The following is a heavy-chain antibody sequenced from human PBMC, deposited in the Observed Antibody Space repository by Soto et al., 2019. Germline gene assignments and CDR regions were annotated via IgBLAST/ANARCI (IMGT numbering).Heavy chain of an antibody. CDR2: ISGGGGST. D-gene: IGHD6-19*01. J-gene: IGHJ4*02. V-gene: IGHV3-23*01. CDR1: GFTFSSYA. CDR3: AKEAVSGWYYFDY. Sequence: GGSLRLSCAASGFTFSSYAMSWVRQAPGKGLEWVSTISGGGGSTYYADSLKGRFTISRDNSKNTLFLQMSSQRAEDTAVYYCAKEAVSGWYYFDYWGPGTLVTVSS.